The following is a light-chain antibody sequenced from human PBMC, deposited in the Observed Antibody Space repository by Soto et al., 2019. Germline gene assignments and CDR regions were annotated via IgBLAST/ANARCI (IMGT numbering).Light chain of an antibody. J-gene: IGKJ2*01. Sequence: EIVMTQSPATLSVSPGERATLSCRASQSVTSNVAWYQQKPGQAPRLLLHGASIRATGIPARFSGSGSGTEFTLTISSLQSEDFAVYYCQQYHDWPPYTFGQGTKLEIK. CDR3: QQYHDWPPYT. V-gene: IGKV3-15*01. CDR2: GAS. CDR1: QSVTSN.